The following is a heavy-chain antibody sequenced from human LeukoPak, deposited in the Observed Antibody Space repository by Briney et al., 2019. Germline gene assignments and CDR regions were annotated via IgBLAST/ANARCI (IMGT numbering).Heavy chain of an antibody. V-gene: IGHV3-49*04. CDR3: TRVPQGCSSTSCYFDY. Sequence: GGSLRLSCTASGFTFGDYAMSWVRQAPGKGLEWVGLIRSKAYGGTTEYAASVKGRFTISRDDSKSIAYLQMNSLKTEDTAVYYCTRVPQGCSSTSCYFDYWGQGTLVTVSS. D-gene: IGHD2-2*01. CDR1: GFTFGDYA. J-gene: IGHJ4*02. CDR2: IRSKAYGGTT.